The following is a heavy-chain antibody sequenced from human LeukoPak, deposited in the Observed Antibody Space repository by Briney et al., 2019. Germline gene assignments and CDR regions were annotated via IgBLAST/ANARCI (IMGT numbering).Heavy chain of an antibody. J-gene: IGHJ4*02. CDR3: ARDLSPFTYYYGSGSYYYY. CDR2: ISAYNGNT. Sequence: ASVKVSCKASGYTFTSYGISWVRQAPGQGLEWMGWISAYNGNTNYAQKLQGRVTMTTDTSTSTAYMELRSLRSDDTAVYYCARDLSPFTYYYGSGSYYYYWGQGTLVTVSS. V-gene: IGHV1-18*01. CDR1: GYTFTSYG. D-gene: IGHD3-10*01.